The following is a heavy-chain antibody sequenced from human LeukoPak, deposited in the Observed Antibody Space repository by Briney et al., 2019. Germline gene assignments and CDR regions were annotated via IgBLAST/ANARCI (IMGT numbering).Heavy chain of an antibody. CDR3: ARGEPLLWFGELQSNWFDP. Sequence: ASVKVSCKASGYTFTGYYMHWVRQAPGQGLEWMGWINPNSGGTNYAQKFQGWVTMTRDTSISTAYMELSRLRSDDTAVYYCARGEPLLWFGELQSNWFDPWGQGTLVTVSS. J-gene: IGHJ5*02. V-gene: IGHV1-2*04. D-gene: IGHD3-10*01. CDR2: INPNSGGT. CDR1: GYTFTGYY.